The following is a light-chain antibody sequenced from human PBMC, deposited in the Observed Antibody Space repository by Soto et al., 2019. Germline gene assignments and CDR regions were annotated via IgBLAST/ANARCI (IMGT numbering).Light chain of an antibody. CDR2: AAS. CDR3: QQLNSYPPYT. Sequence: DLPLTQSPSFLSASVGDRVTITCRASQGISRYLAWYQQKPGKAPKLLIYAASTLQSGVPSRFSGSGSGTEFTLTISSLQPEDFATYYCQQLNSYPPYTFGQGTKLEIK. J-gene: IGKJ2*01. CDR1: QGISRY. V-gene: IGKV1-9*01.